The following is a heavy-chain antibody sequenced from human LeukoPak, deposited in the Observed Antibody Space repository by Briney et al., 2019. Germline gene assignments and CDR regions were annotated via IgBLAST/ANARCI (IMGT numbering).Heavy chain of an antibody. CDR3: ATVGGQNNYYFDY. V-gene: IGHV1-24*01. J-gene: IGHJ4*02. CDR1: GYTLTELS. Sequence: ASVKVSRKVSGYTLTELSMHWVRQALGKGLEWMGGFDPEDGETIYAQKFQGRVTMTEDTSTDTAYMELSSLRSEDTAVYYCATVGGQNNYYFDYWGQGTLVTVSS. CDR2: FDPEDGET. D-gene: IGHD1/OR15-1a*01.